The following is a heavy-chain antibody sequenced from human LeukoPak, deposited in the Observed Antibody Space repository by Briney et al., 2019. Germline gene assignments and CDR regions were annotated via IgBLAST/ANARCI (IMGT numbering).Heavy chain of an antibody. V-gene: IGHV4-34*01. Sequence: PSETLSLTCAVYGGSTYYWNWIRQSPGKGLEWIGEINLGGNSNYNPSLKSRVTISVDTSKNHFSLKMTSLTAADTAIYYCARGVVIAPQTFDYWGQGILVTVSS. J-gene: IGHJ4*02. D-gene: IGHD2-21*01. CDR3: ARGVVIAPQTFDY. CDR2: INLGGNS. CDR1: GGSTYY.